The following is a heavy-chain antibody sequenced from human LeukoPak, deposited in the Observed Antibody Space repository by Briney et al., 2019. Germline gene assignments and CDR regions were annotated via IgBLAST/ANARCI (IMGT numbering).Heavy chain of an antibody. CDR2: INWNGGST. Sequence: GGSLRLSSAASGFTFDDYGMYGVRQAPGKGLGWVSGINWNGGSTGYADSVKGRFTISRDNAKNSLYLQMNSLRAEDTALYYCARGISSSSFHYYYYMDVWGKGTTVTVSS. J-gene: IGHJ6*03. CDR1: GFTFDDYG. V-gene: IGHV3-20*03. D-gene: IGHD6-6*01. CDR3: ARGISSSSFHYYYYMDV.